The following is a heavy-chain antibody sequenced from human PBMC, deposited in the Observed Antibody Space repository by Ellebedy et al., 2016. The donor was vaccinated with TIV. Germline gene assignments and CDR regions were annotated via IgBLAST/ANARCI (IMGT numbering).Heavy chain of an antibody. D-gene: IGHD2/OR15-2a*01. CDR1: GYTFIVYH. V-gene: IGHV1-2*02. J-gene: IGHJ6*02. CDR2: INPSNGAT. Sequence: AASVKVSCKPSGYTFIVYHLHWVRQAPGQGLEWMGWINPSNGATSYAQKFQGRVTMTRDTSINTVYMELSSLRPDDTAVYYCARGLGHLRRSIIRKVDFYSMDVWGQGTTVAVSS. CDR3: ARGLGHLRRSIIRKVDFYSMDV.